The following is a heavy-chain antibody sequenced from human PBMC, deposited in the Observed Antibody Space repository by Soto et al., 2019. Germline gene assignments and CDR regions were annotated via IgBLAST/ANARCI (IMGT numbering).Heavy chain of an antibody. CDR2: IYYSGST. CDR3: ARDFEKGLDV. V-gene: IGHV4-61*01. CDR1: GGSVSSGSYY. Sequence: SETLSLTCTVSGGSVSSGSYYWSWIRQPPGKGLEWIGYIYYSGSTNYNPSLKSRVTISVDTSKNQFSLKLSSVTAADTAVYYCARDFEKGLDVWGQGTTVTVSS. D-gene: IGHD3-9*01. J-gene: IGHJ6*02.